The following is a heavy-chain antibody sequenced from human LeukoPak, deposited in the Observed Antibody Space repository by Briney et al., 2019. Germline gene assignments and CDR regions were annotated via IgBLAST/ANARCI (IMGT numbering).Heavy chain of an antibody. CDR2: ISAYNGNT. CDR1: GYTFTIYG. CDR3: ASSPGIAAAGTPMRSDY. Sequence: ASVKASCKASGYTFTIYGISWVRQAPGQGLEWMGWISAYNGNTNYAQKLQGRVTMTTDTSTSTAYMELRSLRSDDTAVYYCASSPGIAAAGTPMRSDYWGQGTLVTVSS. V-gene: IGHV1-18*01. J-gene: IGHJ4*02. D-gene: IGHD6-13*01.